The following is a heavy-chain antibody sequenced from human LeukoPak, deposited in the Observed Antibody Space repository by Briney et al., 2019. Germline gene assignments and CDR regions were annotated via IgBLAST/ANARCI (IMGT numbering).Heavy chain of an antibody. J-gene: IGHJ4*02. CDR1: GGSISSYY. CDR2: IYYSGGT. D-gene: IGHD3-22*01. V-gene: IGHV4-59*01. Sequence: PSETLSLTCTVSGGSISSYYWSWIRQPPGKGLEWIGYIYYSGGTNYNPSLKSRVTISVDTSKNQFSLKLSSVTAADTAVYHCVRYYYDSSGWYYFDYWGQGTLVTVSS. CDR3: VRYYYDSSGWYYFDY.